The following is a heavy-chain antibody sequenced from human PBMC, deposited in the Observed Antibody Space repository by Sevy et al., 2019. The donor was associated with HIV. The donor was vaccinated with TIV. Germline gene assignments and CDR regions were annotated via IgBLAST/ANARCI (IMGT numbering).Heavy chain of an antibody. D-gene: IGHD5-12*01. CDR3: VKGATSLSWYCDL. V-gene: IGHV3-64D*06. J-gene: IGHJ2*01. CDR1: GFTFSSYA. Sequence: GGSLRLSCSASGFTFSSYAMHWVRQAPGKGLEYVSAISSNGGSTYYADSVKGRFTISRDNSKNTLYLQMSSLRAEDTAVYYCVKGATSLSWYCDLWGRGTLVTVSS. CDR2: ISSNGGST.